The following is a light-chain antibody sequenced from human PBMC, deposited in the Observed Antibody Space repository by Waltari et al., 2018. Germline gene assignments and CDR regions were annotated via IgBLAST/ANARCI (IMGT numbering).Light chain of an antibody. CDR1: SSDVGGYNF. CDR3: SSYTSSNTVV. Sequence: QSALTQPASVSGSPGQSITISCTGTSSDVGGYNFISWHQQHPGQAPTLMIYDVTNRPSGVSERFSGSKSGNSASLTISGLQAEDEADYYCSSYTSSNTVVFGGGTKLTVL. J-gene: IGLJ2*01. V-gene: IGLV2-14*03. CDR2: DVT.